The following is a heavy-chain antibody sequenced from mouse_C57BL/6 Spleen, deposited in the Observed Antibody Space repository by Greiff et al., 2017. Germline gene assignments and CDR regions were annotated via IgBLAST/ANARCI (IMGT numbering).Heavy chain of an antibody. CDR2: IYPGDGDT. V-gene: IGHV1-80*01. Sequence: QVQLQQSGAELVKPGASVKISCKASGYAFSSYWMNWVKQRPGKGLEWIGQIYPGDGDTNYNGKFKGKATLTADKSSSTAYMQLSSLTSEDSAVYFCAREDYYGSSDDYAMDYWGQGTSVTVSS. CDR1: GYAFSSYW. D-gene: IGHD1-1*01. CDR3: AREDYYGSSDDYAMDY. J-gene: IGHJ4*01.